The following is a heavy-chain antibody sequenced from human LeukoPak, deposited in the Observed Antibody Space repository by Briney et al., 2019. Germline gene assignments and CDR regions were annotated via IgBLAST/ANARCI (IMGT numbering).Heavy chain of an antibody. CDR2: ISGSGGST. D-gene: IGHD1-26*01. CDR3: ANPPSGSYHHAFDI. J-gene: IGHJ3*02. V-gene: IGHV3-23*01. Sequence: TGGSLRLSCAASGFTFSDYAMSWVRQAPGKGLEWVSAISGSGGSTYYADSMKGRFTISRDNSKNTLYLQMNSLRAEDTAVYYCANPPSGSYHHAFDIWGQGTMVTVSS. CDR1: GFTFSDYA.